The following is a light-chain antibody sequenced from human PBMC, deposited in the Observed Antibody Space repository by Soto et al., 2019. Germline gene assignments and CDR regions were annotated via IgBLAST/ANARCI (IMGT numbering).Light chain of an antibody. CDR3: CSYAGDLSL. CDR1: SSDVGSYDF. Sequence: QSALTQPRSVSGSPGQTVTISCTGTSSDVGSYDFVSWYQQHPGKAPKLMYSDVSKRLSGVPARFSCSKSGNPASLTISGVQAEDEDDDYCCSYAGDLSLFGGGTKVTVL. CDR2: DVS. V-gene: IGLV2-11*01. J-gene: IGLJ2*01.